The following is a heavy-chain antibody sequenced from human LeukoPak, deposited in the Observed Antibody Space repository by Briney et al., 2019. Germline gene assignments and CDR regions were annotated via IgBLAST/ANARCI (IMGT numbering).Heavy chain of an antibody. J-gene: IGHJ6*02. CDR1: GCSISSGDYY. Sequence: SQTLSLTCTVSGCSISSGDYYWSWIRQPPGKGLEWIGYIYYSGSTYYNPSLKSRVTISVDTSKKQFSLNLSSVTAADPAVYYCARESPLVRGRGMDVWGQGTTVTVSS. CDR3: ARESPLVRGRGMDV. D-gene: IGHD3-10*01. CDR2: IYYSGST. V-gene: IGHV4-30-4*01.